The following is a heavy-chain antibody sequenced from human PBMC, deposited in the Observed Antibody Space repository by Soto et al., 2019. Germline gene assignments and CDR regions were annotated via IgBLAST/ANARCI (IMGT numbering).Heavy chain of an antibody. J-gene: IGHJ5*02. CDR3: AKDKIAAANWFDP. CDR1: GFTFSIYA. CDR2: ISYDGSNK. Sequence: SLRLSCAASGFTFSIYAMHWVRQAPGNGLEWVALISYDGSNKYYADSVKGRFTISRDNSKNTLYLQMNSLRVDDTAVYYCAKDKIAAANWFDPWGQGTLVTVSS. D-gene: IGHD6-13*01. V-gene: IGHV3-30*18.